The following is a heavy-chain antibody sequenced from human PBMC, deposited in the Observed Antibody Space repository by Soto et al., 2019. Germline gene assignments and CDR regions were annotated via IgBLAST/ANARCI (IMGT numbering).Heavy chain of an antibody. CDR3: ARDIRVSGSYYYYGMDV. Sequence: QVQLVQSGAEVKKPGSSVKVSCKASGGTLSSYAISWVRQAPGQGLEWMGGIIPIFGTANYAQKFQGRVTITADESTSTAYMELSSLRSEDTAVYYCARDIRVSGSYYYYGMDVWGQGTTVTVSS. CDR2: IIPIFGTA. CDR1: GGTLSSYA. J-gene: IGHJ6*02. D-gene: IGHD2-2*02. V-gene: IGHV1-69*01.